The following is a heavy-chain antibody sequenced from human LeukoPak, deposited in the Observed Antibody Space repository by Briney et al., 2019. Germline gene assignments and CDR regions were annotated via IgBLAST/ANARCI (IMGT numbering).Heavy chain of an antibody. CDR1: GYSFTSYW. V-gene: IGHV5-51*01. J-gene: IGHJ3*02. Sequence: GESLKISCKGSGYSFTSYWIGWVRQMPGKGLEWMGIIYPGESDTRYSPSFQGQVTISADKSISTAYLQWSSLKASDTAIYYCATTSGYDHSGYYSRSAFDIWGQGTVVTVSS. CDR2: IYPGESDT. D-gene: IGHD3-22*01. CDR3: ATTSGYDHSGYYSRSAFDI.